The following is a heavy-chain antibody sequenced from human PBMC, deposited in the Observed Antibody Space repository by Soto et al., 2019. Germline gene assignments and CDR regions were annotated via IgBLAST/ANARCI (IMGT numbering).Heavy chain of an antibody. CDR1: GYTFTSYA. D-gene: IGHD2-2*01. CDR2: INAGNGNT. J-gene: IGHJ4*02. V-gene: IGHV1-3*01. Sequence: GASVKVSCKASGYTFTSYAMHWVRQAPGQRHEWMGWINAGNGNTKYSQKFQGRVAITRDTSASTAYMELSSLRSEDTAVYYCARDHAYCSSTSCWAPYYFDYWGQGTLVTVSS. CDR3: ARDHAYCSSTSCWAPYYFDY.